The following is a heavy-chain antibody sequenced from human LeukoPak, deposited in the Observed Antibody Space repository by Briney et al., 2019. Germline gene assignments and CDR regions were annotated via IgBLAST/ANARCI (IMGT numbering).Heavy chain of an antibody. V-gene: IGHV1-3*01. CDR2: INAGNGNT. CDR3: ARIDTPSSGYQT. D-gene: IGHD3-22*01. J-gene: IGHJ5*02. CDR1: GYTFTSYA. Sequence: GASVKVSCKASGYTFTSYAMHWVRLAPGQRLEWMGWINAGNGNTKYSQKFQGRVTITRDTSASTAYMELSSLRSEDTAVYYCARIDTPSSGYQTWGQGTLVTVSS.